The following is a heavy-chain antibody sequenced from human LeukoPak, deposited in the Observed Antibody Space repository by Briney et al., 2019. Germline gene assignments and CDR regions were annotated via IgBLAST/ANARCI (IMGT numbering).Heavy chain of an antibody. V-gene: IGHV3-74*01. Sequence: GGSLRLSCAASGFTFSSYWMHWVRQAPGRGLVWVSRISSDGSSTIYADSVKGRFTISRDNAKNTPYLQMNSLRAEDTAVYYCARDWGGYGPTSHDYWGRGTLVTVSS. CDR3: ARDWGGYGPTSHDY. J-gene: IGHJ4*02. CDR2: ISSDGSST. D-gene: IGHD3-16*01. CDR1: GFTFSSYW.